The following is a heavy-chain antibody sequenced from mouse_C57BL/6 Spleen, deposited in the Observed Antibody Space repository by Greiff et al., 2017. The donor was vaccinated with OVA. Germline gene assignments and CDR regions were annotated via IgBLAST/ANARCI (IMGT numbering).Heavy chain of an antibody. J-gene: IGHJ2*01. Sequence: QVQLQQPGAELVRPGSSVKLSCKASGYTFTSYWMHWVKQRPIQGLEWIGNIDPSDSATHYNQKFKDKATLTEDKSSSTAYMQLRSLTSADSAVYYCARGALLRSLGYIDYWGQGTTLTVSS. V-gene: IGHV1-52*01. CDR2: IDPSDSAT. CDR3: ARGALLRSLGYIDY. CDR1: GYTFTSYW. D-gene: IGHD1-1*01.